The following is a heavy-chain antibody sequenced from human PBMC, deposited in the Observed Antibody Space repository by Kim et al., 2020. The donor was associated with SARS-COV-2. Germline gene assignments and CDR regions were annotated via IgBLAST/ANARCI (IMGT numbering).Heavy chain of an antibody. CDR3: ARGLEQHCTGGRCYDYYYGLDV. V-gene: IGHV3-21*06. J-gene: IGHJ6*01. CDR1: GFTFSTYS. CDR2: ISISGLYT. Sequence: GGSLRLSCAASGFTFSTYSMNWVRLGPGKGLEWVSAISISGLYTYYADSVRGRFTISRDNAKNSLYLQMNSLRVEDTALYYCARGLEQHCTGGRCYDYYYGLDVWGQGTTVTGSP. D-gene: IGHD2-15*01.